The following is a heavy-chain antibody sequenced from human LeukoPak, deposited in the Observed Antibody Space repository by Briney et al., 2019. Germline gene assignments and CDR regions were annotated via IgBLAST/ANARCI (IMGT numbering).Heavy chain of an antibody. V-gene: IGHV3-23*01. CDR1: GFTFSSYA. J-gene: IGHJ4*02. CDR3: ARDPGGSANIDY. D-gene: IGHD1-26*01. Sequence: GGSLRLSCAASGFTFSSYAMSWVRQAPGKGLEWVSAISGSGVGTYYADSVKGRFTISRDNAKNSLFLQMNSLRAEDTAVYYCARDPGGSANIDYWGQGTLVTVSS. CDR2: ISGSGVGT.